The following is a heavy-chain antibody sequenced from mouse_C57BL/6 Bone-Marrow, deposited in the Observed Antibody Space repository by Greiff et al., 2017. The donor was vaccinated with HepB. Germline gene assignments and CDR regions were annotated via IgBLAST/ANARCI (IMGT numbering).Heavy chain of an antibody. D-gene: IGHD4-1*01. V-gene: IGHV4-1*01. CDR2: INPDSSTI. J-gene: IGHJ3*01. CDR3: ASLGPWFAY. CDR1: GVDFSRYW. Sequence: EAGGVDFSRYWMSWVRRAPGKGLEWIGEINPDSSTINYAPSLKDKFIISRDNAKNTLYLQMSKVRSEDTALYYCASLGPWFAYWGQGTLVTVSA.